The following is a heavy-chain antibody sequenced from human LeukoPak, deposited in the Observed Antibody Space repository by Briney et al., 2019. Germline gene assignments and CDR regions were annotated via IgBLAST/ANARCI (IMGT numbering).Heavy chain of an antibody. CDR2: ISYDGSNK. J-gene: IGHJ4*02. Sequence: GRSLRLSCAASGFTFSSYAMHWVRQAPGKGLEWVAVISYDGSNKYYADSVKGRFTISRDNSKNKLYLQMNSLRAEDTAVYYCARDQGSEAYCGGDCYFDYWGQGTLVTVSS. D-gene: IGHD2-21*02. CDR1: GFTFSSYA. CDR3: ARDQGSEAYCGGDCYFDY. V-gene: IGHV3-30*04.